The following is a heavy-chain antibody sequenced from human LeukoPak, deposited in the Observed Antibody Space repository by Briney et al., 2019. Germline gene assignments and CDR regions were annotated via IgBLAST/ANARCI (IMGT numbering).Heavy chain of an antibody. Sequence: PGTSLRLSCAASGFTFSSYAMHWVRQAPGQGLEWVAVISYDGSNKYYADSVKGQFTISRDNSKNTLYLQMNSLRDEDTAVYYCARVDSYWYFDLWGRGILVAVSS. CDR1: GFTFSSYA. V-gene: IGHV3-30-3*01. D-gene: IGHD3/OR15-3a*01. J-gene: IGHJ2*01. CDR2: ISYDGSNK. CDR3: ARVDSYWYFDL.